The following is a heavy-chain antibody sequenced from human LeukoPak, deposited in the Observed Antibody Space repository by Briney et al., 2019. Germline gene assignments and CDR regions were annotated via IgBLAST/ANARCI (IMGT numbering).Heavy chain of an antibody. Sequence: PGRSLRLSRAASLFTFSRYGMHWVRQAPGRGLEWVAVIWYDENNKYHADSVNGRFTISRDNSKNTLYLQMNSLRAEDTAVYYCARDYRTTWSYGMDVWGQGTTVTVSS. J-gene: IGHJ6*02. CDR1: LFTFSRYG. CDR3: ARDYRTTWSYGMDV. D-gene: IGHD6-13*01. CDR2: IWYDENNK. V-gene: IGHV3-33*01.